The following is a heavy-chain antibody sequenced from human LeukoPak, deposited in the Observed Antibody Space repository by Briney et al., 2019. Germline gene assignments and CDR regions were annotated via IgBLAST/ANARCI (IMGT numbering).Heavy chain of an antibody. V-gene: IGHV3-74*01. CDR3: ARADFWTGYYGY. CDR2: INTDGSSI. CDR1: GFTFSTYW. J-gene: IGHJ4*02. D-gene: IGHD3/OR15-3a*01. Sequence: RTGGSLRLSCVASGFTFSTYWMHWVRQAPGKGLVWVSRINTDGSSISYADSVKGRFTISRGNAKNTLYLQMNSLRAEDTAVYYCARADFWTGYYGYWGQGILVTVSS.